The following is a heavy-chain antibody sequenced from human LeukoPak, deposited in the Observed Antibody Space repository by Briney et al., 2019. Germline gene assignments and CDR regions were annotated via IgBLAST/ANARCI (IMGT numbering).Heavy chain of an antibody. V-gene: IGHV3-7*01. J-gene: IGHJ6*03. D-gene: IGHD1-26*01. Sequence: PGGSLRLSCAASGFTFSSYWMSWVRQAPGKGLEWVANIKQDGSEKYYVDSVKGRFTISRDNAKNSLYLQMNSLRAEDTAVYYCARVRGVGGAYYYYYYMDVWGKGTTVTISS. CDR1: GFTFSSYW. CDR2: IKQDGSEK. CDR3: ARVRGVGGAYYYYYYMDV.